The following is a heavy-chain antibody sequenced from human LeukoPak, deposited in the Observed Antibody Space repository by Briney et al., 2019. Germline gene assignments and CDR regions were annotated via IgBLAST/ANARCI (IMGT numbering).Heavy chain of an antibody. CDR2: IYYSGST. CDR3: ARHSDPYYYDSSGYYSYCFDY. V-gene: IGHV4-39*01. J-gene: IGHJ4*02. Sequence: PSETLSLTCTVSGGSISSSSYYWGWLRQPPGKGLEWIGSIYYSGSTYYNPSLKSRVTISVDTSKNQFSLKLSPVTAADTAVYYCARHSDPYYYDSSGYYSYCFDYWGQGTLVTVSS. CDR1: GGSISSSSYY. D-gene: IGHD3-22*01.